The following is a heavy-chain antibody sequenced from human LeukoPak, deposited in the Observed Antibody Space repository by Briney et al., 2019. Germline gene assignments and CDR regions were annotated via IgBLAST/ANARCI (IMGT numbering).Heavy chain of an antibody. J-gene: IGHJ4*02. CDR2: ISGSGGST. CDR1: GFTFSSYA. CDR3: LRDEVGATTEFDY. V-gene: IGHV3-23*01. Sequence: GGSLRLSCAASGFTFSSYAMSWVRQAPGKGLEWVSAISGSGGSTYYADSVKGRFTISRDNAKNSLYLQMNGLRAEDTAVYYCLRDEVGATTEFDYWGQGTLVTVAS. D-gene: IGHD1-26*01.